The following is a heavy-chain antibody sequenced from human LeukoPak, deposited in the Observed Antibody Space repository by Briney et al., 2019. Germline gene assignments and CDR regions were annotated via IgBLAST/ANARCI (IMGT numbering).Heavy chain of an antibody. D-gene: IGHD5-18*01. CDR3: TNRVDTTMVVY. CDR1: GFTFSSYA. V-gene: IGHV3-23*01. J-gene: IGHJ4*02. Sequence: GGSLRLSCAASGFTFSSYAMSWVRQAPGKGLEWVSAINGSGRSTFYADSVKGRFTISRDNSKNTLYLQMNGLRAEDTAVYYCTNRVDTTMVVYWGQGTLATVSS. CDR2: INGSGRST.